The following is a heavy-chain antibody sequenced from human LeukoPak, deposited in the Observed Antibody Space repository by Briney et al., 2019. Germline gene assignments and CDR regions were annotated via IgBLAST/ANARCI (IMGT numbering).Heavy chain of an antibody. D-gene: IGHD6-6*01. CDR2: ISYDGSNK. CDR3: AKYSSSPNYFDY. Sequence: GGSPRLSCAASGFTFSSYAMHWVRQAPGKGLEWVAVISYDGSNKYYADSVKGRFTISRDNSKNTLYLQMNSLRAEDTAVYYCAKYSSSPNYFDYWGQGTLVTVSS. V-gene: IGHV3-30-3*01. J-gene: IGHJ4*02. CDR1: GFTFSSYA.